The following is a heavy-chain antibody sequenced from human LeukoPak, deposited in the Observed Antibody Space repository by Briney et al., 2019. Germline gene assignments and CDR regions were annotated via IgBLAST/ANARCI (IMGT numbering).Heavy chain of an antibody. V-gene: IGHV1-2*02. D-gene: IGHD2-15*01. CDR3: ARPYCSGGSCHYYFDG. CDR1: GYTFTGYY. CDR2: INPHTGGT. J-gene: IGHJ4*02. Sequence: ASVKVSCKASGYTFTGYYMHWVRQAPGQGLEWMGWINPHTGGTNYAQKFQGRVTMTRDTSISTAYMELSGLTSDDTAVYYCARPYCSGGSCHYYFDGWGQASLVTVSS.